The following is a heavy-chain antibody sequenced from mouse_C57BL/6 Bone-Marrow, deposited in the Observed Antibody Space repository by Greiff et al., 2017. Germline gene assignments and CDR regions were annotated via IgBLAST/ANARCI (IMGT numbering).Heavy chain of an antibody. J-gene: IGHJ3*01. CDR1: GLTFSNYW. CDR2: IRLKSDNYGT. Sequence: GGSMKLSCVASGLTFSNYWMNWVRQSPEQGLEWDAQIRLKSDNYGTHYAESVRGRITISRDDSKSSVYQQMNNLRAEGTGIYCCTEGSAWFAYWGQGTLVTVSA. CDR3: TEGSAWFAY. V-gene: IGHV6-3*01.